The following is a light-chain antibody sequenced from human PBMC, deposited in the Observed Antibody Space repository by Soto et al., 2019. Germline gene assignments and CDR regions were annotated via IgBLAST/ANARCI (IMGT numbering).Light chain of an antibody. Sequence: QAVVTQSPSASASLGASVNLTCTLSSGHSNYAIAWHQQQPEKGPRYLMKINSDGSHNKGDVIPDRFSGSSSGAERYLTISSLQSEDEADYYCQTWGTGIVIFGGGTKLTVL. J-gene: IGLJ2*01. V-gene: IGLV4-69*01. CDR1: SGHSNYA. CDR2: INSDGSH. CDR3: QTWGTGIVI.